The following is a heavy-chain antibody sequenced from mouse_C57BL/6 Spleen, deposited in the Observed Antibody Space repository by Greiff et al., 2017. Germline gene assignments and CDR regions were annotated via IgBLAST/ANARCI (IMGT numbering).Heavy chain of an antibody. J-gene: IGHJ2*01. V-gene: IGHV5-17*01. CDR2: ISSGSSTI. D-gene: IGHD1-1*01. Sequence: EVKVVESGGGLVKPGGSLKLSCAASGFTFSDYGMHWVRQAPEKGLEWVAYISSGSSTIYYADTVKGRFTISRDNAKNTLFLQMTRLRSEDTAMYYCARQGSNYLDYWGQGTTLTVSS. CDR1: GFTFSDYG. CDR3: ARQGSNYLDY.